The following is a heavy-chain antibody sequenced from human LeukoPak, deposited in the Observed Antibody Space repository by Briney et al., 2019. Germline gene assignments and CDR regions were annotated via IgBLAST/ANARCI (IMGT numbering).Heavy chain of an antibody. Sequence: GGSLRLSCAASGFTFSSYSMNWVRQAPGKGLEWVSSISSSSSYIYYADSVKGRFTISRDNAKNSLYLQMNSLRAEDTAVYYCAGSGGTTVLRGADAFDIWGQGTMVTVSS. CDR3: AGSGGTTVLRGADAFDI. J-gene: IGHJ3*02. CDR2: ISSSSSYI. D-gene: IGHD4/OR15-4a*01. V-gene: IGHV3-21*01. CDR1: GFTFSSYS.